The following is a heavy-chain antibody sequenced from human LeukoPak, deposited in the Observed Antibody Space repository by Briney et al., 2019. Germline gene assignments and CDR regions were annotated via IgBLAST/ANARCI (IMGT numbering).Heavy chain of an antibody. CDR3: ARWAYGPGESHLYN. J-gene: IGHJ4*02. V-gene: IGHV1-18*01. CDR2: IRGYNGNT. CDR1: GYTFSNYG. Sequence: ASVRVSCKASGYTFSNYGINWVRQAPGQGLQWMGRIRGYNGNTDYAQKFQDRVTMTTDTSTTTAYLDLRSLRLDDTAVYYCARWAYGPGESHLYNWGQGTLVTVSS. D-gene: IGHD3-16*01.